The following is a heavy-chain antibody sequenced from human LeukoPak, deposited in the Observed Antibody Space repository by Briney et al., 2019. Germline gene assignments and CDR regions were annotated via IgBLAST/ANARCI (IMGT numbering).Heavy chain of an antibody. Sequence: ASVKVSCKASGYTFTGYYIHWVRQAPGQGLEWMGWINPNSGGTNYAQKFQGRVTMTRDTSISTAYMELSRLKSDDTAVYYCARPSSSWSTYFDYWGQGTLVTVSS. CDR2: INPNSGGT. CDR3: ARPSSSWSTYFDY. V-gene: IGHV1-2*02. CDR1: GYTFTGYY. J-gene: IGHJ4*02. D-gene: IGHD6-13*01.